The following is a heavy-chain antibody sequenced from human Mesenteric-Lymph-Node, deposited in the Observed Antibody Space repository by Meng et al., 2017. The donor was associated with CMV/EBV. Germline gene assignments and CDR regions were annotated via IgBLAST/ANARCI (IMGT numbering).Heavy chain of an antibody. J-gene: IGHJ4*02. V-gene: IGHV3-30*02. D-gene: IGHD2-2*01. Sequence: GGSLRLSCAASGFTFSSYVMHWVRQAPGKGLEWVAVIWYDGSNKYYADSVKGRFTISRDNSKNTVSLQMNSLRAEDTAVYYCAKDWGRYCRGISCYRSYFDYWGQGTPVTVSS. CDR3: AKDWGRYCRGISCYRSYFDY. CDR1: GFTFSSYV. CDR2: IWYDGSNK.